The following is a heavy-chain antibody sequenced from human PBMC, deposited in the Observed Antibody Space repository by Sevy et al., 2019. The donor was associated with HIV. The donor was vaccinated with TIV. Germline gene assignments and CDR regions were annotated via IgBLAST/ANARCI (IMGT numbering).Heavy chain of an antibody. V-gene: IGHV3-21*01. CDR1: GFTFSSYS. Sequence: WRSLRLSCAASGFTFSSYSMHWVRQAPGKGLEWVSSINSISTYIYYADSVKGRFTISRDNAKNSLYLQMNSLRAEDTAVYYCARGPDYYDSSGYYYQWGQGTLVTVSS. CDR3: ARGPDYYDSSGYYYQ. D-gene: IGHD3-22*01. CDR2: INSISTYI. J-gene: IGHJ4*02.